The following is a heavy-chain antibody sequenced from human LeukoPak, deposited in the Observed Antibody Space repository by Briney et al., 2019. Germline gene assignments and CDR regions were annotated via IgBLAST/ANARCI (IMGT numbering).Heavy chain of an antibody. CDR2: VKEDGSEK. CDR1: GFTLSSYW. V-gene: IGHV3-7*01. Sequence: QPGGSLRLSCAASGFTLSSYWMNWVRQAPGKGLGWVANVKEDGSEKNYVDSVKGRFVISRDNAKNSLYLQMNSLRAEDTAVYYCTREYRSGWYDCWGQGTLVTVSS. J-gene: IGHJ4*02. CDR3: TREYRSGWYDC. D-gene: IGHD6-19*01.